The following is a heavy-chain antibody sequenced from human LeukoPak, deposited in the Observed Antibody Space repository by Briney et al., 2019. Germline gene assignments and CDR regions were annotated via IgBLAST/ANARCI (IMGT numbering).Heavy chain of an antibody. Sequence: RTGGSLRLSCAASGFTFSSYAMSWVRQAPGKGLEWVSAISGSGGSTYYADSVKGRFTISRDNSKNTLYLQMNSLRAEDTAVYYCAKHRARSPTVVAPFDYWGQGTLVTVSS. CDR1: GFTFSSYA. J-gene: IGHJ4*02. V-gene: IGHV3-23*01. CDR3: AKHRARSPTVVAPFDY. CDR2: ISGSGGST. D-gene: IGHD4-23*01.